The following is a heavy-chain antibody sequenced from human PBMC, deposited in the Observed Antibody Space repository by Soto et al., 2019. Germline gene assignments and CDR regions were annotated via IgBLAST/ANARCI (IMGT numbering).Heavy chain of an antibody. Sequence: PGGSLRLSCAASGFTFSDYYMSWIRQAPGKGLEWVSYISSSGSTIYYADSVKGRFTISRDNAKNSLYLQMNSLRAEDTAVYYCAKSPGMYYYDSSGYYHYDYWGQGTLVTVS. V-gene: IGHV3-11*01. CDR3: AKSPGMYYYDSSGYYHYDY. CDR1: GFTFSDYY. J-gene: IGHJ4*02. CDR2: ISSSGSTI. D-gene: IGHD3-22*01.